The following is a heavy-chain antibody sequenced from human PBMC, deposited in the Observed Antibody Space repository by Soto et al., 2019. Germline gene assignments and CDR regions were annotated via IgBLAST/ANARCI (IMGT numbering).Heavy chain of an antibody. Sequence: QVQLVQSGAEVKKPGASVKVSCKASGYTFTSYGISWVRQAPGQGLEWMGWISAYNGNTNYAQKLQGRVTMTTDTSTSAAYVGLRSLRSDDTAVYYCARDRRLDIVATISLDYWGQGTLVTVSS. V-gene: IGHV1-18*01. J-gene: IGHJ4*02. CDR1: GYTFTSYG. CDR3: ARDRRLDIVATISLDY. D-gene: IGHD5-12*01. CDR2: ISAYNGNT.